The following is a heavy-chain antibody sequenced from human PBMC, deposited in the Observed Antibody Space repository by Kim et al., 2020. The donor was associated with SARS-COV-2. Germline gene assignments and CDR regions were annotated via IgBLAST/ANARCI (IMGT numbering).Heavy chain of an antibody. J-gene: IGHJ3*02. CDR2: IRSKTNTYAT. CDR1: GFTFSNSG. D-gene: IGHD3-9*01. V-gene: IGHV3-73*01. Sequence: GGSLRLSCTASGFTFSNSGIHWVRQASGKGLEWVGRIRSKTNTYATAYAASVKGRFTISSDDSKNTAYLQMNSLKTEATAVYYCTRTPTFYDILTDFGGDAFAIWGQGTVVTVSS. CDR3: TRTPTFYDILTDFGGDAFAI.